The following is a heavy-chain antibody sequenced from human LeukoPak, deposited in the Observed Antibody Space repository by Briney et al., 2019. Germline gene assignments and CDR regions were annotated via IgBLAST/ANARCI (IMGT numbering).Heavy chain of an antibody. Sequence: ASVKVSCKASGYTFTSYAMHWVRQAPGQRLEWMGWINASNGNTKYSQKFQGRVTITRDTSASTAYMELSSLRSEDTTVYYCAMIWNDVVAFDIWGQGTMVTVSS. CDR3: AMIWNDVVAFDI. D-gene: IGHD1-1*01. CDR2: INASNGNT. J-gene: IGHJ3*02. CDR1: GYTFTSYA. V-gene: IGHV1-3*01.